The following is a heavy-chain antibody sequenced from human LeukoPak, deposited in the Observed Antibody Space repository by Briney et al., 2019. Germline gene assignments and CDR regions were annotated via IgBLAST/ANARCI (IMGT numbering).Heavy chain of an antibody. Sequence: ASVKVSCKASGYTFTSYDINWVRQATGQGLEWMGWMNPNSGNTGYAQKFQGRVTMTRNTSISTAYMELSSLRSEDTAVYYCARAVRRKVSSSPTNYYYYMDVWGKGTTVTVSS. V-gene: IGHV1-8*01. CDR2: MNPNSGNT. D-gene: IGHD6-6*01. CDR1: GYTFTSYD. CDR3: ARAVRRKVSSSPTNYYYYMDV. J-gene: IGHJ6*03.